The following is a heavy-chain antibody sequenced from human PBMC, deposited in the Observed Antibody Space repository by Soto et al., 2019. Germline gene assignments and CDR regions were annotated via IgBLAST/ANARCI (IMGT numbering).Heavy chain of an antibody. CDR3: ARRTRYCSGGSCYSSGQYYFDY. D-gene: IGHD2-15*01. V-gene: IGHV5-51*01. J-gene: IGHJ4*02. CDR1: GYSFTSYW. Sequence: PGESLKISCNGSGYSFTSYWIGWVRQMPGKGLEWMGIIYPGDSDTRYSPSFQGQVTISADKSISTAYLQWSSLKASDTAMYYCARRTRYCSGGSCYSSGQYYFDYWGQGTLVTVSS. CDR2: IYPGDSDT.